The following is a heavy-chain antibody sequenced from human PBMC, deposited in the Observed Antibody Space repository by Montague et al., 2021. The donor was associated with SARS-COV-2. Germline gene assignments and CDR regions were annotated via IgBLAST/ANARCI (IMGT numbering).Heavy chain of an antibody. D-gene: IGHD6-19*01. CDR1: GDSISSYY. J-gene: IGHJ6*02. CDR3: ACGWYCSTGNPSGMDV. CDR2: INPSGSA. V-gene: IGHV4-59*10. Sequence: SETLSLTCAVSGDSISSYYWCWIRQPPGKGLERVGLINPSGSANYKPSLKSRVSISVDTSKNQFSLTLRSVTAADTAVYYCACGWYCSTGNPSGMDVWGQGTTVTVSS.